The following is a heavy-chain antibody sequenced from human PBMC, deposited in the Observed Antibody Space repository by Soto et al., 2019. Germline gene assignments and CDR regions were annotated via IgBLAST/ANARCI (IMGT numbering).Heavy chain of an antibody. V-gene: IGHV4-34*01. CDR3: ARRKAAAGTFPSFYYYGVEV. CDR1: GGSFSGYY. D-gene: IGHD6-13*01. CDR2: INHSGST. J-gene: IGHJ6*02. Sequence: SETLSLTCAVYGGSFSGYYWSWIRQPPGKGLGWIGEINHSGSTNYNPSLKSRVIISVDTSKNQFSLKLSSVTAADTAVYYCARRKAAAGTFPSFYYYGVEVWGRGTTVTVSS.